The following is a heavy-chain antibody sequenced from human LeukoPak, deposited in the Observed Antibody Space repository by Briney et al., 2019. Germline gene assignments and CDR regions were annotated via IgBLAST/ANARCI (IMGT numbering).Heavy chain of an antibody. CDR1: GFTFHDYA. Sequence: GGSLRLSCAASGFTFHDYAMHWVRQAPGKGLEWVSLISGDGRDTYYADSVKGRFTISRDNSKNSLYLQMNSLRTEDTALYSCAKDKNDYGDYSSDYWGQGTLVTVSS. CDR3: AKDKNDYGDYSSDY. J-gene: IGHJ4*02. CDR2: ISGDGRDT. V-gene: IGHV3-43*02. D-gene: IGHD4-17*01.